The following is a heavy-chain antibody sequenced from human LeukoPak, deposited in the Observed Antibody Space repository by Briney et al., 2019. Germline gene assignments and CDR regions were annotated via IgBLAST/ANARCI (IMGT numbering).Heavy chain of an antibody. Sequence: PGGSLRLSCAASGFTSFNFPMNWVRKAPGKGLEWVANIKQDGSEKYYVDSVKGRFTISRDNAKNSLYLQMNSLRAEDTAVYYCARPGYSGYDFHDWGQGTLVTVSS. CDR3: ARPGYSGYDFHD. J-gene: IGHJ4*02. CDR1: GFTSFNFP. V-gene: IGHV3-7*01. D-gene: IGHD5-12*01. CDR2: IKQDGSEK.